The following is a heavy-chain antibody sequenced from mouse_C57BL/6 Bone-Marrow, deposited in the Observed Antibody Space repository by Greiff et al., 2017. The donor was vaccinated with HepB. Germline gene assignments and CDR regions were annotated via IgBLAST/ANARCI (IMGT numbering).Heavy chain of an antibody. CDR1: DSEVFPIAY. D-gene: IGHD2-2*01. CDR3: ARKMVTTSHWYFDV. V-gene: IGHV15-2*01. J-gene: IGHJ1*03. CDR2: ILPSIGRT. Sequence: VQLQQSGSELRSPGSSVKLSCKDFDSEVFPIAYMSWVRQKPGHGFEWIGGILPSIGRTSYGEKFEDKATLDADTLSNTAYLELNSLTSEDSAIYYCARKMVTTSHWYFDVWGTGTTVTVSS.